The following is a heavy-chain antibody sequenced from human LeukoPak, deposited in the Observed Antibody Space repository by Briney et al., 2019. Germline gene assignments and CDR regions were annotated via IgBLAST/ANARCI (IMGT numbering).Heavy chain of an antibody. CDR1: GFTFSSYS. CDR3: ARDRWYYYGSGPYYYYGMDV. V-gene: IGHV3-21*01. CDR2: ISSRSSYI. Sequence: PGGSLRLSCAASGFTFSSYSMNWVRQAPGKGLEWVSSISSRSSYIYYADSVKGRFTISRDNAKNSLYLQMNSLRAEDTAVYYCARDRWYYYGSGPYYYYGMDVWGKGTTVTVSS. D-gene: IGHD3-10*01. J-gene: IGHJ6*04.